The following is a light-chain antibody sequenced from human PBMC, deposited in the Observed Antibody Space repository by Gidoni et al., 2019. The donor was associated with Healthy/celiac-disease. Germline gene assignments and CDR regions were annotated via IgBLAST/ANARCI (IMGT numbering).Light chain of an antibody. CDR3: QQRSNWPLIT. Sequence: EIVLPQSPSTLSLSPGERDTLSCRASPSVSSYLAWYQQHPGQAPRLLIYHASNSATGIPARCSGSGSGTNFSITISSLEHEDVAVYYCQQRSNWPLITFGQGTRLEIK. CDR2: HAS. J-gene: IGKJ5*01. CDR1: PSVSSY. V-gene: IGKV3-11*01.